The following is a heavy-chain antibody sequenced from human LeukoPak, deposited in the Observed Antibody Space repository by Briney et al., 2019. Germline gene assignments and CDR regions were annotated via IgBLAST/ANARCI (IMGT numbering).Heavy chain of an antibody. CDR2: ISKTSGSI. CDR1: GFPFSAYT. D-gene: IGHD7-27*01. J-gene: IGHJ4*02. V-gene: IGHV3-48*01. Sequence: GGSLRLSSAASGFPFSAYTMNWVRQVPGMGLEWLSYISKTSGSITYADSVKGRFTISRDNAKSTLYLQMKSLRAEDTAVYYCARDDIWAFDFWGQGTLVTVSS. CDR3: ARDDIWAFDF.